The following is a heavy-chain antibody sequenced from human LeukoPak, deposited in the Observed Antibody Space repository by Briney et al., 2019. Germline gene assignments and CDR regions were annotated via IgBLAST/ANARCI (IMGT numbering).Heavy chain of an antibody. V-gene: IGHV4-59*12. CDR1: GGSISSYY. D-gene: IGHD6-13*01. Sequence: PSETLSLTCTVSGGSISSYYWSWIRQPPGKGLEWIGYIYYSGSTNYNPSLKSRVTISVDTSKNQFSLRLSSVAAADTAVYYCARDQGIYGMDVWGQGTTVTVSS. CDR3: ARDQGIYGMDV. J-gene: IGHJ6*02. CDR2: IYYSGST.